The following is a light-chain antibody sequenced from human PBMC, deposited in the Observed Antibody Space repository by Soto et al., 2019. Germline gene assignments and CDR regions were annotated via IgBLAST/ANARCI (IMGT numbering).Light chain of an antibody. J-gene: IGLJ1*01. CDR2: DVS. V-gene: IGLV2-14*01. CDR1: SSDVGGYSY. CDR3: SSCTSSSSYF. Sequence: QSALTQPASVAGSPGQSITISCTGTSSDVGGYSYVSWYQQHPGKAPKLMIYDVSNRPSGVSDRFSGSKSVNTASLTISGIQAEDEADDYCSSCTSSSSYFFGTGTKRTVL.